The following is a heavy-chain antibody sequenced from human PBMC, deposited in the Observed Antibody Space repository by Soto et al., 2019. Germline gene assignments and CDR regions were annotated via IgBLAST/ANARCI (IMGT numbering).Heavy chain of an antibody. J-gene: IGHJ4*02. V-gene: IGHV3-53*01. CDR1: GFTVSTNY. Sequence: GGSLRLSCAASGFTVSTNYMSWVRQAPGRGLEWVSTVYNTGSTYYAASVKGRFTISRDSSKNTLYLQMNSLRAEDTAVYYCERVNVVVVAATFEYEYYFDYWGQGTLVTVSS. CDR3: ERVNVVVVAATFEYEYYFDY. D-gene: IGHD2-15*01. CDR2: VYNTGST.